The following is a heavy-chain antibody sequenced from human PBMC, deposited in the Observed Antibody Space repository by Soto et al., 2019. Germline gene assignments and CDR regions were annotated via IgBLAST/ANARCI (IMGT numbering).Heavy chain of an antibody. J-gene: IGHJ5*02. D-gene: IGHD3-3*01. Sequence: QVQLVQSGTEVKRPGSSVNVSCKASGGTFSRYAVSWVRQAPGQGLEWMGGIIPMFRTANYAPNFQDRVTMTAAESRTTADLELSSPRSEATAVYFWATGTFRIMEGTQSHTGIDPWCKGTVVMVPS. CDR1: GGTFSRYA. CDR2: IIPMFRTA. V-gene: IGHV1-69*12. CDR3: ATGTFRIMEGTQSHTGIDP.